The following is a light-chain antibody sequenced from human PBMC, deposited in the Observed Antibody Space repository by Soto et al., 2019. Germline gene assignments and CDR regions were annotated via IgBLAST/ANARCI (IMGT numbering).Light chain of an antibody. Sequence: HSVLTQPASVSGSPGQSITISCTGSSSDVGSYNLVSWYQQHPGKAPKLMIYEGSKRPSGVSNRFSGSKSGNTASLTISGLQAEDEADYYCCSYAGGGSYVFGPGTKLTVL. V-gene: IGLV2-23*01. J-gene: IGLJ1*01. CDR2: EGS. CDR3: CSYAGGGSYV. CDR1: SSDVGSYNL.